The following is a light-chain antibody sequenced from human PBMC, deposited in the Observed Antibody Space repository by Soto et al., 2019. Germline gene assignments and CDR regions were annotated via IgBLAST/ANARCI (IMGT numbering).Light chain of an antibody. Sequence: EIVMTQSPATLSVSPGGRATLSCRASQSISSNLAWYQQKPGQAPRLLIYGASTRAAGIAARFSGSGSGTDFTLTISNLQSEDFAVYYCQQYNIWPRTFGQGTKVEI. CDR2: GAS. CDR3: QQYNIWPRT. V-gene: IGKV3-15*01. J-gene: IGKJ1*01. CDR1: QSISSN.